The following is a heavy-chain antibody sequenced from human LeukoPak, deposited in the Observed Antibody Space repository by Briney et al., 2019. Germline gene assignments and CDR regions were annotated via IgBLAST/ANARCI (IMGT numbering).Heavy chain of an antibody. Sequence: GGSLRLSCAASGFTFSNYAMSWVGQAPGKGVEWVSVISSSGGITYYADSVKGRFTISRDNSKNTLYLQMNSLRAEETAVYYCAKLLGGTGGYFDYWGQGTLVTVST. CDR3: AKLLGGTGGYFDY. V-gene: IGHV3-23*01. CDR2: ISSSGGIT. CDR1: GFTFSNYA. D-gene: IGHD7-27*01. J-gene: IGHJ4*02.